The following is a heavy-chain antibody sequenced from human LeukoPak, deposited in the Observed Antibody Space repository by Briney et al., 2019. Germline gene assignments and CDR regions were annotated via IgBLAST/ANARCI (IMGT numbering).Heavy chain of an antibody. D-gene: IGHD3-22*01. CDR2: IYPGDSDT. V-gene: IGHV5-51*01. Sequence: KCGESLKISCKGSGYSFTSYWIGWVRQMPGKGLEWMGIIYPGDSDTRYSPSFQGQVTISADKSISTAYLQWSSLKASDTAMYYCARHSVRSSGYYYDNYYYYYMDVWGKGTTVTVSS. J-gene: IGHJ6*03. CDR3: ARHSVRSSGYYYDNYYYYYMDV. CDR1: GYSFTSYW.